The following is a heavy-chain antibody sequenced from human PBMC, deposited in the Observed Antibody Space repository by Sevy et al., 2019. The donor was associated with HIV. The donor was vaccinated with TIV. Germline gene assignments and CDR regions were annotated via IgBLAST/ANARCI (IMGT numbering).Heavy chain of an antibody. V-gene: IGHV3-7*01. CDR1: GFNIRTHW. Sequence: GGSLRLSCAASGFNIRTHWMLWVRQAPGKGLELVANINEDGSTKYYLDSVKGRFTISRDNAENSVFLQMNSLGVEDTAVYYCVRALLKADSLWGQGTLVTVSS. D-gene: IGHD1-26*01. CDR2: INEDGSTK. J-gene: IGHJ4*02. CDR3: VRALLKADSL.